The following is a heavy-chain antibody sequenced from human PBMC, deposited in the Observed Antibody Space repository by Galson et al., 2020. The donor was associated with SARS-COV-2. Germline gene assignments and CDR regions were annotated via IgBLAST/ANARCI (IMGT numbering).Heavy chain of an antibody. V-gene: IGHV1-8*01. D-gene: IGHD2-2*01. CDR2: MNPNSGNT. J-gene: IGHJ5*02. CDR3: ASVRWWSCRINSCLRHSYCDP. Sequence: ASVKVSCKASGYTFSSHDINWVRQATGQGLEWMGWMNPNSGNTGYAQKFQGRVTMTRDTSTSTAYTELGSLRSEDRAVYYCASVRWWSCRINSCLRHSYCDPWGQGTLVTVSS. CDR1: GYTFSSHD.